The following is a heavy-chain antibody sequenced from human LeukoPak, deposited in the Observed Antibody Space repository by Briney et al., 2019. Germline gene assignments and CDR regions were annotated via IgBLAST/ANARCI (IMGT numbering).Heavy chain of an antibody. V-gene: IGHV4-59*01. CDR3: ARDSRRELLHAFDI. CDR2: IDYSAST. CDR1: GGSISTYY. J-gene: IGHJ3*02. D-gene: IGHD1-26*01. Sequence: KTSETLSLTCTVSGGSISTYYWSWIRQPPGKELEWIAYIDYSASTNYNPSLKSRVTISVDTSKNQFSLKLSSVTAADTAVYYCARDSRRELLHAFDIWGQGTMVTVSS.